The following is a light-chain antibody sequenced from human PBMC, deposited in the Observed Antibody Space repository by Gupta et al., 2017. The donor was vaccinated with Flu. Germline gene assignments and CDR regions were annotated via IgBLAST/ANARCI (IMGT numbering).Light chain of an antibody. J-gene: IGLJ3*02. CDR2: SDS. CDR3: AAWDDSLNGWV. V-gene: IGLV1-44*01. Sequence: QSVLTQPPPAPGTPAQRVTISCSGSSSNIGGNTVNWYQQLPGTAPKFLMYSDSQRPSGVPDRFSGSKSGTSASLAISGLQSEDEADYYCAAWDDSLNGWVFGAGTKLTVL. CDR1: SSNIGGNT.